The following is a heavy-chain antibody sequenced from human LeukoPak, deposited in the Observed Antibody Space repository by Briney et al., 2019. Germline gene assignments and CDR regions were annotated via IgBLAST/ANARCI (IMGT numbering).Heavy chain of an antibody. CDR1: GFTFDDYA. CDR2: ISWNSGSI. CDR3: ARELGLRAFDP. Sequence: GGSLRLSCAASGFTFDDYAMHWVRQAPGKGLEWVLGISWNSGSIGYADSVKGRFTISRDNAKNTLYLQMNSLRAEDTAVYYCARELGLRAFDPWGQGTLVTVSS. J-gene: IGHJ5*02. V-gene: IGHV3-9*01. D-gene: IGHD4-17*01.